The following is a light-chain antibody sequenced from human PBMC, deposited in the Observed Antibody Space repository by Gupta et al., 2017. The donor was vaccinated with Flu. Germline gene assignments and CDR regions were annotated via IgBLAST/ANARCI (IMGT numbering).Light chain of an antibody. J-gene: IGKJ1*01. CDR3: QQSYSRPWT. Sequence: PSSLSASVGDRVTITCRASQNIRRYLSWYQQKPGKAPKLPIYGASSLQSGVPSTFSGSGSGTDFTLTISRLQPEDFATYYCQQSYSRPWTFGQGTEVEIK. V-gene: IGKV1-39*01. CDR1: QNIRRY. CDR2: GAS.